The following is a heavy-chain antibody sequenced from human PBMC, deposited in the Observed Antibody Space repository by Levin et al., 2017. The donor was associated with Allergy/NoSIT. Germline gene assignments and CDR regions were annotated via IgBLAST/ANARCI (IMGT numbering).Heavy chain of an antibody. CDR1: GFTFSRRW. CDR3: ARGDCSATSCLGY. J-gene: IGHJ4*02. Sequence: PGESLKISCAASGFTFSRRWRHWVRQAPGKGLEWVSQINNDGSSTNYADSVKGRFTISRDNARNTLFLQISNLRAEDTAVYYCARGDCSATSCLGYWGQGTLVTVSS. CDR2: INNDGSST. D-gene: IGHD2-2*01. V-gene: IGHV3-74*01.